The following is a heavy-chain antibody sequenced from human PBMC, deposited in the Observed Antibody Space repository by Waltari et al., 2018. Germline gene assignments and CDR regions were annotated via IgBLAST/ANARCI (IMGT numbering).Heavy chain of an antibody. V-gene: IGHV3-11*04. D-gene: IGHD2-8*01. CDR1: GFSLSDYH. J-gene: IGHJ4*02. CDR3: ARGRTSNGYDY. Sequence: QVQLVESGGGLVKPGGSRRLSCADSGFSLSDYHMTWIRQAPGKGLEWVSYISSSGSAIYYADSVRGRFTISRDNAKTSLYLQMNSLRADDTAVYYCARGRTSNGYDYWGQGTLVTVSS. CDR2: ISSSGSAI.